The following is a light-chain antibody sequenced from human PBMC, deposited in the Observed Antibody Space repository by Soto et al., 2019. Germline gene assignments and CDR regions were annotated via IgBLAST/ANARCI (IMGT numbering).Light chain of an antibody. CDR1: QSVGSY. J-gene: IGKJ4*01. V-gene: IGKV3-11*01. Sequence: ETVLTQSPATLSLSPGERATLSCRASQSVGSYLAWYQQKPGQAPRLLIYDASTRATGIPARFSGSGSGTDFTLTISSLETEDFAVYYCRQRSNWPPLLTFGGGTRWISN. CDR2: DAS. CDR3: RQRSNWPPLLT.